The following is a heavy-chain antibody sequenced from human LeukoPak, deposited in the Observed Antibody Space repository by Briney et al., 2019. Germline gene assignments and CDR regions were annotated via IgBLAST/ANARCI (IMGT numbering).Heavy chain of an antibody. CDR2: IYISGST. J-gene: IGHJ5*02. Sequence: SETLSLTCTVSGGSISSDYWSWIRQPAGKELEWIGHIYISGSTNYNPSLKRRVTISVDKSKNQFSLTLSSVTAADTAVYYCAREAYCSSNRCHRWFDPWGQGTLVTVSS. V-gene: IGHV4-4*07. D-gene: IGHD2-2*01. CDR1: GGSISSDY. CDR3: AREAYCSSNRCHRWFDP.